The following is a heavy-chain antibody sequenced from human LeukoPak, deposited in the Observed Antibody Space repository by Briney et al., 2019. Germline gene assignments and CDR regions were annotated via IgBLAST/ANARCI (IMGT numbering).Heavy chain of an antibody. CDR2: INPNSGGT. CDR3: ARGYCSSTSCRSSNHDY. CDR1: VYTFTGYY. J-gene: IGHJ4*02. V-gene: IGHV1-2*02. Sequence: ASVKVSCKASVYTFTGYYMHWVRQAPGQGLEWMGWINPNSGGTNYAQKFQGRVTMTRGTSISTAYMELSRLRSDDTAVYYCARGYCSSTSCRSSNHDYWGQGTLVTVSS. D-gene: IGHD2-2*01.